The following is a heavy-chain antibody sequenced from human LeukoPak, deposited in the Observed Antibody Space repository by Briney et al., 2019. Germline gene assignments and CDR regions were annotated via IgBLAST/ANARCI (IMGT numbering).Heavy chain of an antibody. CDR1: GFTFSSYA. D-gene: IGHD3-16*01. V-gene: IGHV3-23*01. J-gene: IGHJ4*02. Sequence: GGSLRLSCAASGFTFSSYAMSWVRQAPGKGLEWVSAISGSGGSTYYADSVKGRFTISRDNAKNSLYLQMNSLRPEDTALYYCAKDSRRGLYYFDYWGQGTLVTVSS. CDR3: AKDSRRGLYYFDY. CDR2: ISGSGGST.